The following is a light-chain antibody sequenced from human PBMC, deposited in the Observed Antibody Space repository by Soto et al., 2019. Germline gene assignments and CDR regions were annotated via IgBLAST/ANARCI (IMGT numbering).Light chain of an antibody. CDR3: QQYDSVFT. CDR2: GAS. CDR1: QDITNY. J-gene: IGKJ5*01. V-gene: IGKV1-33*01. Sequence: DIQMTQSPSSLSASVGDRVTITCQASQDITNYLNWYQQKPGKAPNLLIYGASNLETGVPSRFSGSGSGTDFTFTISSLQAEDIGTYFCQQYDSVFTVGQGTRLEIK.